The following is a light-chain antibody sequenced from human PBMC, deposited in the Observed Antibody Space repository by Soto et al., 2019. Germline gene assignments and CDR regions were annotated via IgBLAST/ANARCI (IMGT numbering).Light chain of an antibody. J-gene: IGKJ1*01. CDR1: QTVYNS. CDR2: GAS. V-gene: IGKV3-15*01. CDR3: QHYHNWPPEWT. Sequence: EIVMTQSPATLSVSPGERATLSCRASQTVYNSLAWYQQKPGQAPRLLIYGASTRATGVPARFSGSMSGTEFTLTISSLQSEDSAVYYCQHYHNWPPEWTFGQGTKMEIK.